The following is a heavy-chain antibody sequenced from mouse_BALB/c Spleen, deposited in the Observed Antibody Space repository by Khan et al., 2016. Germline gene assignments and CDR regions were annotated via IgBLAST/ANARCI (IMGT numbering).Heavy chain of an antibody. Sequence: QVQLKQSGAELARPGASVKLSCKASGYTFTSYWMQRVKQRPGQGLEWIGAIYPGDGDTRYTQKFKGKATLTADKSSSTAYMQLSSLASEDSAVYYCASYYGSSYDYLYYWGQGTTLTVSS. CDR2: IYPGDGDT. J-gene: IGHJ2*01. V-gene: IGHV1-87*01. D-gene: IGHD1-1*01. CDR3: ASYYGSSYDYLYY. CDR1: GYTFTSYW.